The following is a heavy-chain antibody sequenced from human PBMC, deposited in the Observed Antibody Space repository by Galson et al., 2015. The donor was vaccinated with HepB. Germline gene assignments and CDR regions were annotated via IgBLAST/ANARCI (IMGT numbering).Heavy chain of an antibody. D-gene: IGHD3-16*01. V-gene: IGHV1-24*01. CDR3: ATVGVGYDYVWESSKGKYYFDY. Sequence: SVKVSCKVSGYTLTELSMHWVRQAPGKGLEWMGGFDPEDGETIYAQKFQGRVTMTEDTSTDTAYMELSSLRSEDTAVYYCATVGVGYDYVWESSKGKYYFDYWGQGTLVTVSS. CDR1: GYTLTELS. J-gene: IGHJ4*02. CDR2: FDPEDGET.